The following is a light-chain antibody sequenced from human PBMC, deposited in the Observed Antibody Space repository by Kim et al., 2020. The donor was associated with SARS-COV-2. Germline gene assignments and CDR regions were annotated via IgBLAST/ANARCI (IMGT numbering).Light chain of an antibody. CDR2: GKN. CDR3: NSRDSSGTHYV. Sequence: ALGQKVRITCQGDSLRRDYASWYQQKPGQAPVLVIYGKNNRPSGIPDRFSGSSSGNTASLPITGAQAEDEADYYCNSRDSSGTHYVFGAGTKVTVL. CDR1: SLRRDY. V-gene: IGLV3-19*01. J-gene: IGLJ1*01.